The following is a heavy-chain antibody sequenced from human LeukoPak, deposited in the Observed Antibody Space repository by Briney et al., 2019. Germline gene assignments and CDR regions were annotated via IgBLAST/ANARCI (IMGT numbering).Heavy chain of an antibody. D-gene: IGHD2-2*01. CDR2: IYYSGST. CDR1: GGSISSSSYY. J-gene: IGHJ5*02. CDR3: ARHGGYCSSTSCYGNWFDP. Sequence: SETLSLTCTVSGGSISSSSYYWGWIRQPPGKGLEWIGSIYYSGSTYYNPSLKSTVSISVDTSKHQFSVKLSSVTAADTAVYYCARHGGYCSSTSCYGNWFDPWGQGTLVTVSS. V-gene: IGHV4-39*01.